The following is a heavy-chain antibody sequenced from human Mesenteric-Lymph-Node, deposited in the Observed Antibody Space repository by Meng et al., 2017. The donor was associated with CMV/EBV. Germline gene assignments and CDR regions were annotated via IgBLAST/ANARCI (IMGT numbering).Heavy chain of an antibody. J-gene: IGHJ4*02. CDR1: IFPFNSCG. D-gene: IGHD2-15*01. V-gene: IGHV3-23*03. CDR3: AKNLRRGLVVFFDY. CDR2: ISAGSTVL. Sequence: GESLKISCAASIFPFNSCGMTWVRQAPGKGLEWVSFISAGSTVLHYADSVKGRFTISRDNSKNTLYLQMNSLRAEDSAVYYCAKNLRRGLVVFFDYWGQGTLVTVSS.